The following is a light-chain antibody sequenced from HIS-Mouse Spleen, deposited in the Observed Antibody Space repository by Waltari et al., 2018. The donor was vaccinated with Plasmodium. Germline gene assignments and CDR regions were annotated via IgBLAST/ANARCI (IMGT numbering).Light chain of an antibody. CDR3: YSTDSSGNHRV. J-gene: IGLJ3*02. CDR2: EDS. V-gene: IGLV3-10*01. CDR1: ALTKKY. Sequence: SYELTQPPSVSVSPGQTARITCSGDALTKKYAYWYQQKSGQAPMLVIYEDSKRPSGIPERFSGSSSGTMATLTISGAQVEDEADYYCYSTDSSGNHRVFGGGTKL.